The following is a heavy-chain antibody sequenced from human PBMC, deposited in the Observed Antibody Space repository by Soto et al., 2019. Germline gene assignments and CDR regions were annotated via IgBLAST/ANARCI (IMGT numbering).Heavy chain of an antibody. J-gene: IGHJ5*02. CDR2: IWYDGSNK. CDR3: ARDRGSSGYYWFDP. V-gene: IGHV3-33*01. D-gene: IGHD3-22*01. CDR1: GFTFSSYG. Sequence: QVQLVESGGGVVQPGRSLRLSCAASGFTFSSYGMHWVRQAPGKGLEWVAVIWYDGSNKYYADSVKGRFTISRDNSKNTLYLQMNSLRAEDTAVYYCARDRGSSGYYWFDPWGQGTLVTVSS.